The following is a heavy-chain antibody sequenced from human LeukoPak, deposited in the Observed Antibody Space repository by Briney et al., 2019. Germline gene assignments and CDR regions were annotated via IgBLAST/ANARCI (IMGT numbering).Heavy chain of an antibody. J-gene: IGHJ3*02. CDR3: AREMATELGVHDAFDI. CDR1: GGTFSSYA. D-gene: IGHD5-24*01. V-gene: IGHV1-69*05. CDR2: VIPIFGTA. Sequence: ASVKVSCKASGGTFSSYAISWVRQAPGQGLEWMGGVIPIFGTANYAQKFQGRVTITTDDSTSTAYIELSSLRSEDTAVYYCAREMATELGVHDAFDIWGQGTKVTVSS.